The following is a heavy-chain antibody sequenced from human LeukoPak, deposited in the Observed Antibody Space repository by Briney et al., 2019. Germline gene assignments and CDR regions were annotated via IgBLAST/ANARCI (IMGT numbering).Heavy chain of an antibody. CDR1: GFPFSTFW. Sequence: PGGSLRLSCAAAGFPFSTFWMTWVRQAPGKWLEWVANIIQDGSERYYVGSVKGRFTISRDNAKNSLYLQMNSLRAEDTAVYYCAREGASAISHAFDVWGQGIMVTVSS. J-gene: IGHJ3*01. D-gene: IGHD3-16*01. CDR2: IIQDGSER. V-gene: IGHV3-7*01. CDR3: AREGASAISHAFDV.